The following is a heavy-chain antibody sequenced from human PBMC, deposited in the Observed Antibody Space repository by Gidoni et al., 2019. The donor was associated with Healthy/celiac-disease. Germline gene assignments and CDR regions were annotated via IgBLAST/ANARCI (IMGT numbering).Heavy chain of an antibody. Sequence: QLQLQESGPGLVKPSETLSLTCTVSGGSISRSRYSWGWIRQPPGKGLEWIGSNYYSGSTYYNPSLKSRVTISVDTSKNQFSLKLSSVTAADTAVYYCARRVAVAGTDYYYYGMDVWGQGTTVTVSS. CDR2: NYYSGST. CDR3: ARRVAVAGTDYYYYGMDV. J-gene: IGHJ6*02. D-gene: IGHD6-19*01. V-gene: IGHV4-39*01. CDR1: GGSISRSRYS.